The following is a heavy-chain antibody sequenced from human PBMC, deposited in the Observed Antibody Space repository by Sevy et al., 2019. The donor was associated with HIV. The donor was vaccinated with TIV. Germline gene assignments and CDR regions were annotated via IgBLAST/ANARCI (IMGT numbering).Heavy chain of an antibody. CDR2: ISYDGSNK. J-gene: IGHJ4*02. CDR3: ARDRWRNSSSWPSQSPLY. V-gene: IGHV3-30-3*01. Sequence: GGSLRLSCAASGFTFSSYAMHWVRQAPGKGLEWVAVISYDGSNKYYADSVKGRFTISRDNSKNTLYLQMNSLRAEDTAVYYCARDRWRNSSSWPSQSPLYWGQGTLVTVSS. D-gene: IGHD6-13*01. CDR1: GFTFSSYA.